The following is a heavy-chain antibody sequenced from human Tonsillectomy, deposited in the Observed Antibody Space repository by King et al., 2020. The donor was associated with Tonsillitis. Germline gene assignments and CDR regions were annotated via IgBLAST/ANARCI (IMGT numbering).Heavy chain of an antibody. Sequence: VQLVESGGGLVQPGGSLRLSCAVSGFSFSDYAMTWIRQAPGKGPDWVSTISGTGGTKFYADSVKGRFTVSRDNSNNTLFLQMNTLRVEDTARYYCAKRMDRALDGNPDACDMWGQGTMVTVS. V-gene: IGHV3-23*04. CDR1: GFSFSDYA. D-gene: IGHD1-1*01. CDR3: AKRMDRALDGNPDACDM. CDR2: ISGTGGTK. J-gene: IGHJ3*02.